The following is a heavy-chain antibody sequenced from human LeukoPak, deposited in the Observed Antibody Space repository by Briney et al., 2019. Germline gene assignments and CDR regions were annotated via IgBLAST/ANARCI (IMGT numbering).Heavy chain of an antibody. CDR1: GFTFSSYW. Sequence: QPGGSLRLSCAASGFTFSSYWMSWVRQAPGKGLEWVSLISTDGKSTRYAESVKGRFTISRDNAKNALYLQMDILRVEDTALYFCVRDYQFIQEVWGQGTTVTVSS. CDR3: VRDYQFIQEV. J-gene: IGHJ6*02. CDR2: ISTDGKST. V-gene: IGHV3-74*01. D-gene: IGHD2-2*01.